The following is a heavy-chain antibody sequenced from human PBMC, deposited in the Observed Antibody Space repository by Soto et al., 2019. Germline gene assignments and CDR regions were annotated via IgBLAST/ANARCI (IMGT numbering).Heavy chain of an antibody. V-gene: IGHV4-34*01. CDR2: MSHSGGS. CDR3: ARVQRGTATTVVDAFDI. Sequence: QVQLQQWGAGLLKPSETLSLTCAVYGGSVSVPNYYWSWIRQPPGKGLEWIGEMSHSGGSHFNPSLKSRVTISVDKSTNQFSLKMSSVTAADTALYYCARVQRGTATTVVDAFDIWGPGTMVIVSS. J-gene: IGHJ3*02. D-gene: IGHD1-1*01. CDR1: GGSVSVPNYY.